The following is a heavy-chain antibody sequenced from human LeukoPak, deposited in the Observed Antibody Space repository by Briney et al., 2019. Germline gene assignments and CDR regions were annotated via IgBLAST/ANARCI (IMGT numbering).Heavy chain of an antibody. CDR3: ARPDSGRYLDAFDI. J-gene: IGHJ3*02. CDR2: ISAHNDNI. V-gene: IGHV1-18*01. D-gene: IGHD3-22*01. Sequence: ASVKVSCKAFGYTFTSYGISWVRQAPGQGLEWMGWISAHNDNIVYAQNLQGRVTMTTDTSTSSAYMELRSLRSDDTAVYYCARPDSGRYLDAFDIWGQGTMVTVSS. CDR1: GYTFTSYG.